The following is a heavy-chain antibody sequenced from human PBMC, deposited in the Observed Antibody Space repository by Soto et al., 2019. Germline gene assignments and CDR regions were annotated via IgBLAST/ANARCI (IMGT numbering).Heavy chain of an antibody. J-gene: IGHJ4*02. CDR3: ARPPLPGYSIHFNS. CDR2: VYPRDSDT. V-gene: IGHV5-51*01. CDR1: GYIFIDYW. Sequence: GESLKISCKASGYIFIDYWIGWVRQMPGKGLEWMGIVYPRDSDTRYSPSFQGQVTISADRSTGTAFLQWRSLKASDTALYYCARPPLPGYSIHFNSWGQGTLVTAPQ. D-gene: IGHD2-15*01.